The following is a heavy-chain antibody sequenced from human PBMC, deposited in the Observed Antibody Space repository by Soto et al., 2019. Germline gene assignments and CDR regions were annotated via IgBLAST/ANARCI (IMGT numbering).Heavy chain of an antibody. J-gene: IGHJ6*02. CDR3: ARDGSGYFSYYYGMDV. CDR1: GYTFTSYG. D-gene: IGHD3-3*01. CDR2: ISAYNGNT. V-gene: IGHV1-18*04. Sequence: QVQLVQSGAEVKKPGASVKVSCKASGYTFTSYGISWVRQAPGQGLEWMGWISAYNGNTNYAQKLQGRVTMTTDTSASTAYMELRSLRSDDSAVYYCARDGSGYFSYYYGMDVWGQGTTVTVSS.